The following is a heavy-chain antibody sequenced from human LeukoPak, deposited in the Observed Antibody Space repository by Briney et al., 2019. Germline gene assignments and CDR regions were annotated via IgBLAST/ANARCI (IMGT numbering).Heavy chain of an antibody. V-gene: IGHV3-48*04. Sequence: GGSLRLSCAASGFTFSTYNMNWVRQAPGKGLEWVSYISSTRTTIYYADSVKGRFTISRDNAKNSLYLQMNSLRAEDTAVYYCARAGINAVFDIWGQGTMVTVSS. CDR2: ISSTRTTI. CDR1: GFTFSTYN. J-gene: IGHJ3*02. D-gene: IGHD2-8*01. CDR3: ARAGINAVFDI.